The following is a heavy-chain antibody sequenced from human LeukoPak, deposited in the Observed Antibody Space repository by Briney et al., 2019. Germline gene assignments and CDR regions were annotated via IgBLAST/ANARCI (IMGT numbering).Heavy chain of an antibody. CDR1: GFSFRTYS. CDR3: AKDPGYYYDSSAYFDY. J-gene: IGHJ4*02. CDR2: INWNGGST. Sequence: GGSLRLSCAASGFSFRTYSMNWVRQAPGKGLEWVSGINWNGGSTGYADSVKGRFTISRDNAKNSLYLQMNSLRAEDTALYFCAKDPGYYYDSSAYFDYWGQGTLVTVSS. V-gene: IGHV3-20*04. D-gene: IGHD3-22*01.